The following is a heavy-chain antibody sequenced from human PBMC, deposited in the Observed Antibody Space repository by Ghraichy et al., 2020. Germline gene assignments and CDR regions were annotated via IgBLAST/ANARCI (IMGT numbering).Heavy chain of an antibody. J-gene: IGHJ6*03. D-gene: IGHD2-2*01. CDR2: IYQSGDA. Sequence: SETLSLTCTVSGGSISSDDFAWGWIRQPQGKGLEWIGHIYQSGDASYSPSLSSRVTLSTDRSKNHFSLRLTSLTAADTAVYYCARVQYQLLNYFYMDVWGKGTTVTFSS. CDR1: GGSISSDDFA. CDR3: ARVQYQLLNYFYMDV. V-gene: IGHV4-30-2*01.